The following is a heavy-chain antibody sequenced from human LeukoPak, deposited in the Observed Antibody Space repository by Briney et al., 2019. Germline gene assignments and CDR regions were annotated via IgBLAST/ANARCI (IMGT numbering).Heavy chain of an antibody. Sequence: GASVKVSCKASGYTFTTYSLAWVRQAPGQSLEWMGWISVNNGGTNYAQSFQDRVTLTRDTSTNTAYLELRSLRSDDTAIIYCATATQPRGYFLHWGQGTLVTDSS. CDR3: ATATQPRGYFLH. CDR2: ISVNNGGT. CDR1: GYTFTTYS. D-gene: IGHD2-2*01. V-gene: IGHV1-18*01. J-gene: IGHJ1*01.